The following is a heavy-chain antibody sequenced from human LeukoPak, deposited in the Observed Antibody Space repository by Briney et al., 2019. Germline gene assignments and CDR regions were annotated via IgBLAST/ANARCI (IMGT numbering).Heavy chain of an antibody. V-gene: IGHV4-59*01. Sequence: SETLSLTCTVSDGSISSYYWSWIRQPPGKGLEWIGYIYYSGRTNYNPSLKSRVTISVDTSKNQFSLNLSSVTAADTAVYYCARDMGRYGSGSFDYWGQGTLVTVSS. CDR3: ARDMGRYGSGSFDY. CDR1: DGSISSYY. J-gene: IGHJ4*02. D-gene: IGHD3-10*01. CDR2: IYYSGRT.